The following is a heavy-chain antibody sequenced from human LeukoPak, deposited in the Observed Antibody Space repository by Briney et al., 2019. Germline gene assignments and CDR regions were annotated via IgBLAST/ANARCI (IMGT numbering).Heavy chain of an antibody. CDR1: GFTFSSYW. CDR3: ARDSSSWYYARDY. CDR2: IKKDGSEK. Sequence: GGSLRPSCAASGFTFSSYWMTWVRQAPGKGLEWVANIKKDGSEKYYVDSVKGRFTISRDNAKNSLFLQMNSLRAEDTAVYYCARDSSSWYYARDYWGQGTLVTVSS. D-gene: IGHD6-13*01. J-gene: IGHJ4*02. V-gene: IGHV3-7*03.